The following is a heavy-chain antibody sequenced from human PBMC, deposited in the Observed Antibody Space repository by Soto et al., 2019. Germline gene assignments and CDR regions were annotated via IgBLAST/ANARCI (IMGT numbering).Heavy chain of an antibody. D-gene: IGHD4-4*01. CDR2: INEGGSEN. J-gene: IGHJ5*02. Sequence: EVQLVASGGGLVQPWGSLRLSCAASGFTFRSYWMTWVRQAPGKGLEWVATINEGGSENYYVDSVKGRFTISSDNAQNLLYLQMNSLRAEDTAVYYCARGQCSPAPWGQGTLVTVSS. CDR3: ARGQCSPAP. CDR1: GFTFRSYW. V-gene: IGHV3-7*05.